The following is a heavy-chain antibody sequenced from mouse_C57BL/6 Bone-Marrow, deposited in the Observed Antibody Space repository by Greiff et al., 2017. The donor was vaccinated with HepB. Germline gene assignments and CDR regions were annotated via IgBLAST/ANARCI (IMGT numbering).Heavy chain of an antibody. Sequence: EVKLLESGPGLVKPSQSLSLTCSVTGYSITSGYYWNWIRQFPGNKLEWMGYISYDGSNNYNPSLKNRISITRDTSKNQFFLKLNSVTTEDTATYYCARDITTVAFDYWGQGTTLTGSS. CDR3: ARDITTVAFDY. V-gene: IGHV3-6*01. CDR2: ISYDGSN. CDR1: GYSITSGYY. D-gene: IGHD1-1*01. J-gene: IGHJ2*01.